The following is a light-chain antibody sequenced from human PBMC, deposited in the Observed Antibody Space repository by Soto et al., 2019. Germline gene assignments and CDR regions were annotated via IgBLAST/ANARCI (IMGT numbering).Light chain of an antibody. J-gene: IGLJ3*02. V-gene: IGLV1-40*01. CDR2: GNN. CDR3: QSYDSSLSGWV. CDR1: SSNIGAAYD. Sequence: QSVLTQPPSVSGAPGQKVTISCTRSSSNIGAAYDVHWYQHLPGTAPKLLIYGNNNRPSGVPDRFSGSKSGTSASLAITGLQVEDAADYSCQSYDSSLSGWVFGGGTQLTVL.